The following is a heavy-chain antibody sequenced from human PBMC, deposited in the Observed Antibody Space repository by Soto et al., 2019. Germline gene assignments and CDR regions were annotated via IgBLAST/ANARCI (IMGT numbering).Heavy chain of an antibody. Sequence: GGSLRLSCEASGFTFSSYAMSWVRQAPGKGLEWVSASRASGSSTYYADSVKGRLTISRDNSKHPPYLQMDSLRAEGPAVNYCAKAQGGFDYWGQGALVTVSS. CDR1: GFTFSSYA. CDR2: SRASGSST. CDR3: AKAQGGFDY. D-gene: IGHD3-16*01. J-gene: IGHJ4*02. V-gene: IGHV3-23*01.